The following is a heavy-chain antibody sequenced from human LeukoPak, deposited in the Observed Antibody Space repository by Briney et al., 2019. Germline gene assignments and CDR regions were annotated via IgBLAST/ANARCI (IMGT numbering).Heavy chain of an antibody. Sequence: GGSLRLSCAASGFTFDDYAMHWVRQAPGKGLEWVSGISWNSGSIGYADSVKGRCTISRDNAKNSLYLQMNSLRAEDTALYYCAKASLVGLYYYYMDVWGKGTTVTVSS. J-gene: IGHJ6*03. CDR2: ISWNSGSI. D-gene: IGHD3-10*01. V-gene: IGHV3-9*01. CDR1: GFTFDDYA. CDR3: AKASLVGLYYYYMDV.